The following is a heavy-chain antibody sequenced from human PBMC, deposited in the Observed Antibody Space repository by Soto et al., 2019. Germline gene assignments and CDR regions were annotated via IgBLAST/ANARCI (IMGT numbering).Heavy chain of an antibody. D-gene: IGHD3-3*01. V-gene: IGHV1-2*04. Sequence: ASVKVSCKASGYTFTGYYMHWVRQAPGQGLEWMGWINPNSGGTNYAQKFQGWVTMTRDTSISTAYMELSRLRSDDTAVYYCARGPSIGYYDFWSGYYKDAAFAIWGQGTMVTVSS. CDR2: INPNSGGT. CDR1: GYTFTGYY. CDR3: ARGPSIGYYDFWSGYYKDAAFAI. J-gene: IGHJ3*02.